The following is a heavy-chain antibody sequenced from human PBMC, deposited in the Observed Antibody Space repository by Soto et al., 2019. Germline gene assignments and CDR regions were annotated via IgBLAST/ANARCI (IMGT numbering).Heavy chain of an antibody. J-gene: IGHJ4*02. Sequence: LSLTCTVSGGSFSGFFWTWIRQPPGKGLEWIGEVNHSGTTNYNSSLKSRVTISQDMSENQFSLSLTSLTVADTAVYYCVRGQWLPRGEYWGQGTLVTVSS. V-gene: IGHV4-34*01. D-gene: IGHD6-19*01. CDR1: GGSFSGFF. CDR2: VNHSGTT. CDR3: VRGQWLPRGEY.